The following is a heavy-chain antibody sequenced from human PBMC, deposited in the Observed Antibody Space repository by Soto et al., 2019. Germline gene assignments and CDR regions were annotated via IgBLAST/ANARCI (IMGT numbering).Heavy chain of an antibody. CDR3: ALVSTSCQYNAFDV. CDR1: RDTFTSYC. V-gene: IGHV1-18*01. D-gene: IGHD1-1*01. Sequence: AAVKVSCKGCRDTFTSYCISWVRQAPGQGLERMGWISAYNGNTNNEQKIQGRVTMPTDTSKSTAYMELRSLRSDDTAVYYCALVSTSCQYNAFDVWGAGAMV. CDR2: ISAYNGNT. J-gene: IGHJ3*01.